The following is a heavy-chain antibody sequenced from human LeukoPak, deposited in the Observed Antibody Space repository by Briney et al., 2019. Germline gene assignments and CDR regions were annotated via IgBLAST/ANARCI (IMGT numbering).Heavy chain of an antibody. Sequence: GGSLRLSCAASGFTFSSYGMSWVRQAPGKGLEWVSAISGSGGSTYYADSVKGRFTISRDNSKNTLYLQMNSLRAEDTAVYYCAKAGLAYGYNYLFDYWGQGTLVTVSS. D-gene: IGHD5-24*01. CDR3: AKAGLAYGYNYLFDY. V-gene: IGHV3-23*01. J-gene: IGHJ4*02. CDR1: GFTFSSYG. CDR2: ISGSGGST.